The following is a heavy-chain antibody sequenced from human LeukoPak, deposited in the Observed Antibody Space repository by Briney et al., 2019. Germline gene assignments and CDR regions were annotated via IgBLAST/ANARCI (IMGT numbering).Heavy chain of an antibody. CDR2: ISSSSSYI. J-gene: IGHJ4*02. CDR3: ARSSYSSSWYEGDY. V-gene: IGHV3-21*01. CDR1: GFTFSSYS. Sequence: GGSLRLSCAASGFTFSSYSMNWVRQAPGKGLEWVSSISSSSSYIYYADSVKGRFTISRDNAKNSLYLQMNSLRAEDTAVYYCARSSYSSSWYEGDYWGQGILVTVSS. D-gene: IGHD6-13*01.